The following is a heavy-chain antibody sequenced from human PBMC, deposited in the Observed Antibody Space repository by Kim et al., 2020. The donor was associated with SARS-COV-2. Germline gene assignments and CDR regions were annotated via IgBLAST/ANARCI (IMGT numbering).Heavy chain of an antibody. CDR3: ATGGPKGMDV. CDR1: GGSFSGYY. J-gene: IGHJ6*02. V-gene: IGHV4-34*01. CDR2: INHSGST. Sequence: SETLSLTCAVYGGSFSGYYWSWIRQPPGKGLEWIGEINHSGSTNYNPSLKSRVTISVDTSKNQFSLKLSSVTAADTVVYYCATGGPKGMDVWGQGTTVT.